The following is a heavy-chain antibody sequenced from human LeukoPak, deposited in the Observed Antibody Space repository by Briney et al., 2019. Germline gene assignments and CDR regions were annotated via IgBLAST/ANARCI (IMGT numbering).Heavy chain of an antibody. J-gene: IGHJ6*03. CDR3: ARHNGFDRGYYYYMDV. V-gene: IGHV4-61*02. CDR2: VYTSGIT. Sequence: PSETLSLTCTVSGGSVSSGDYYWTWIRQPAGKGLEWIGRVYTSGITNYNPSLKSRITMSVDTSKNQFSLKLTSVTAADTAVYYCARHNGFDRGYYYYMDVWGKGTTVTVSS. CDR1: GGSVSSGDYY. D-gene: IGHD3-9*01.